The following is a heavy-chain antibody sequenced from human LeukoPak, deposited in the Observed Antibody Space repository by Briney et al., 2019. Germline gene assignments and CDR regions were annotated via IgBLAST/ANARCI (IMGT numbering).Heavy chain of an antibody. Sequence: PSETLSLTCTVSGGSISSYYWSWIRQPPGKGLEWIGYIYYSGSTNYNPSLKSRVTISVDTSKNQFSLKLRSVTAADTAVYYCARGKLRYFDWLPLPDYWGQGTLVTVSS. V-gene: IGHV4-59*01. D-gene: IGHD3-9*01. CDR2: IYYSGST. CDR1: GGSISSYY. CDR3: ARGKLRYFDWLPLPDY. J-gene: IGHJ4*02.